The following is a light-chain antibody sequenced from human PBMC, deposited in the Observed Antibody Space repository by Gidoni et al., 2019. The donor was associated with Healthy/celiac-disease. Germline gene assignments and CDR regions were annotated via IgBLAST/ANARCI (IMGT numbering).Light chain of an antibody. Sequence: SYELTQPPPVSVSPGQTASITCSGDKLGDKYACWYQQKPGQSPVLVTYQDSKRPSGIPERFSGSNSGNTATLTISGTQAMDEADYYCQAWDSSTVVFGGGTKLTVL. CDR3: QAWDSSTVV. CDR1: KLGDKY. CDR2: QDS. V-gene: IGLV3-1*01. J-gene: IGLJ2*01.